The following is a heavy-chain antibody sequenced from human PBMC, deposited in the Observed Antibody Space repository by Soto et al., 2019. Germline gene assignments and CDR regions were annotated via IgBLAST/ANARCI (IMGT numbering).Heavy chain of an antibody. CDR2: IKQDGSEH. CDR1: GFTLSNYW. CDR3: ARDCSSYNCPPHTSDY. D-gene: IGHD2-2*01. Sequence: LRLSCAASGFTLSNYWMSWVRQAPGKGLEWVANIKQDGSEHYYVDSVEGRFTISRDNTKNSLYLQMNSQRAEDTAVYYCARDCSSYNCPPHTSDYWGQATLVTVSS. J-gene: IGHJ4*02. V-gene: IGHV3-7*01.